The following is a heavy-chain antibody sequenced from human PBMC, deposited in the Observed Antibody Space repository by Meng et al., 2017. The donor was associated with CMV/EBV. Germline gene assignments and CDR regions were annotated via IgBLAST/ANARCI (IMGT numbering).Heavy chain of an antibody. V-gene: IGHV3-30-3*01. Sequence: LKISCAASGFTFSSYAMHWVRQAPGKGLEWVAVISYDGSNKYYADSVKGRFTISRDNSKNTLYLQMNSLRAEDTAVYYCARVAIFGVALDYWGQGTLVTVSS. CDR1: GFTFSSYA. J-gene: IGHJ4*02. CDR2: ISYDGSNK. D-gene: IGHD3-3*01. CDR3: ARVAIFGVALDY.